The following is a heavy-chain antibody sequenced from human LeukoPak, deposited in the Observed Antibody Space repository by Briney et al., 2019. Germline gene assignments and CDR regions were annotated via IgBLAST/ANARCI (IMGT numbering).Heavy chain of an antibody. D-gene: IGHD3-3*01. CDR2: IYYSGST. CDR1: GGSISSSSYY. V-gene: IGHV4-39*07. J-gene: IGHJ2*01. Sequence: SETLSLTCTVSGGSISSSSYYWGWIRQPPGKGLEWIGSIYYSGSTYYNPSLKSRVPISVDTSKNQFSLKLSSVTAADTAVYYCARAPRDYDFWSGWYFDLWGRGTLVTVSS. CDR3: ARAPRDYDFWSGWYFDL.